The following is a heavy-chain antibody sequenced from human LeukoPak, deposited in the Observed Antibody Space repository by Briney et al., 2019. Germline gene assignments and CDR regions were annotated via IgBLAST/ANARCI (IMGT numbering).Heavy chain of an antibody. V-gene: IGHV4-59*01. J-gene: IGHJ4*02. CDR3: AKLGSPRAY. CDR1: GGSIGTYY. Sequence: AETLSLTCTVSGGSIGTYYWSWIWQPPGKGLEWIGYVYYFARTDYNPSLESRATISVDASKNQFSLKVRSVTAQDTAVYYCAKLGSPRAYWGQGILVTVSS. D-gene: IGHD1-26*01. CDR2: VYYFART.